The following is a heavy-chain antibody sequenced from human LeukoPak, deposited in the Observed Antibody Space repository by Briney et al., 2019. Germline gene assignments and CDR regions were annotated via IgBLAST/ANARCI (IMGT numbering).Heavy chain of an antibody. CDR2: IYPDDSDT. Sequence: GASLQISCEGSGSMSTSYWIGWVRQLPGKGLEWMGLIYPDDSDTRYSPSFQSQVTISADKSISTAYLQWSSLKASDTAMYYCAIGGDSTTSCYRCFDYWGQGTLVTVSS. V-gene: IGHV5-51*01. CDR3: AIGGDSTTSCYRCFDY. CDR1: GSMSTSYW. D-gene: IGHD2-2*02. J-gene: IGHJ4*02.